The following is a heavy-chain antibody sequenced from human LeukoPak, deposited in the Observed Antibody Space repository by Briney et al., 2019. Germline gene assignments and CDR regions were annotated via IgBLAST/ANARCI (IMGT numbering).Heavy chain of an antibody. CDR2: INHSGST. J-gene: IGHJ4*02. Sequence: SEALSLTCAVYGGSFSGYYWSWIRQPLGKGLEWIGEINHSGSTNYNPSLKSRVTISVDTSKNQFSLKLSSVTAADTAVYYCARVRIAARPVDYWGQGTLVTVSS. V-gene: IGHV4-34*01. D-gene: IGHD6-6*01. CDR1: GGSFSGYY. CDR3: ARVRIAARPVDY.